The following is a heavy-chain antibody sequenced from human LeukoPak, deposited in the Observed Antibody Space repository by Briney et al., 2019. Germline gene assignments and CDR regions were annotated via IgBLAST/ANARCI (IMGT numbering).Heavy chain of an antibody. CDR2: INSDGINT. CDR1: GFTFSNYW. D-gene: IGHD3-22*01. J-gene: IGHJ5*02. Sequence: GGSLRLSCAASGFTFSNYWMHWVRQAPGKGLVWVSRINSDGINTSHADSVKGRFTISRDNAKNTLNLQMNSLRAEDTAVYYCARDLGQYYDTSDNWFDPWGQGTLVTVSS. V-gene: IGHV3-74*01. CDR3: ARDLGQYYDTSDNWFDP.